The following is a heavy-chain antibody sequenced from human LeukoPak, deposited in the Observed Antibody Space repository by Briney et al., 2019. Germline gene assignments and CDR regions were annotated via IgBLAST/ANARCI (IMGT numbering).Heavy chain of an antibody. D-gene: IGHD3-22*01. CDR2: ISSSSSTI. V-gene: IGHV3-48*01. CDR1: GFTFSAYR. CDR3: ARDYYDSSGYFYEGSNS. Sequence: PGGSLRLSCAASGFTFSAYRMNWVRQAPGKGLEWVSHISSSSSTIYYADSVKGRFTISRDNAKNSLYLQLNSLRAEDTAVYYCARDYYDSSGYFYEGSNSWGQGTLVTVSS. J-gene: IGHJ4*02.